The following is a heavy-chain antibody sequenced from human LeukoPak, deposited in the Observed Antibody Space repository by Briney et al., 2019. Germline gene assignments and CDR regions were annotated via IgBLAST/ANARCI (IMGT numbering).Heavy chain of an antibody. CDR1: GFTFGDYG. CDR2: IRSKAYGGTT. J-gene: IGHJ4*02. CDR3: AKTGGIAAAH. V-gene: IGHV3-49*04. D-gene: IGHD6-13*01. Sequence: GGSLRLSCTTSGFTFGDYGMSWVRQAPGKGLEWVGFIRSKAYGGTTENAASVKGRFTISRDDSKSIAYLQMNSLRAEDTALYYCAKTGGIAAAHWGQGTLVTVSS.